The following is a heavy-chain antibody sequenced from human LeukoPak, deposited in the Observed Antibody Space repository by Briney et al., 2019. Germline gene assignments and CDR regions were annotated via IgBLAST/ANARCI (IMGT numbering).Heavy chain of an antibody. CDR2: IIPILGIA. J-gene: IGHJ4*02. V-gene: IGHV1-69*04. CDR1: GGTFSSYA. Sequence: ASVEVSCKASGGTFSSYAISWVRQAPGQGLEWMGRIIPILGIANYAQKFQGRVTITADKSTSTAYMELSSLRSEDTAVYYCASHYDSSGSSDYWGQGTLVTVSS. D-gene: IGHD3-22*01. CDR3: ASHYDSSGSSDY.